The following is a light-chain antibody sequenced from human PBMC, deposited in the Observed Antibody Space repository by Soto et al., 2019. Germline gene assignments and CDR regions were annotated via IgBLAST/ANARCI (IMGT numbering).Light chain of an antibody. CDR2: LGS. V-gene: IGKV2-28*01. Sequence: DIVMTQSPLSLAVTPGEPASISCRSTQSLMHSNGYSHFDWYVQKPGQSPQLLIYLGSNRASGVPDRFSGSGSGTDFTLKISRVEAEDVGVYYCRQALQTPLTFGQGTRLEIK. J-gene: IGKJ5*01. CDR1: QSLMHSNGYSH. CDR3: RQALQTPLT.